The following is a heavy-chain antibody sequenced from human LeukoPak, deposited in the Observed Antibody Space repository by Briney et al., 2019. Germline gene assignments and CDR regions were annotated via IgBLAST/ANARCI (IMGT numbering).Heavy chain of an antibody. CDR2: ILVDGSNK. Sequence: PGRSLRLSCAASGFTFTNYAMHGVREAPGGGVEWVAVILVDGSNKFYAGSVSGRCTIPRDNSKKTITLHMDSLRGEHTAVYYCARDPRTSSTSRNYFESWGQGTLVTVSS. CDR1: GFTFTNYA. CDR3: ARDPRTSSTSRNYFES. J-gene: IGHJ4*02. V-gene: IGHV3-30-3*01. D-gene: IGHD6-13*01.